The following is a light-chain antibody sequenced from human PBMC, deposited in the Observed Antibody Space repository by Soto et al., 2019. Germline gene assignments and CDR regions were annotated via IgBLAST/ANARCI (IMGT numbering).Light chain of an antibody. J-gene: IGKJ5*01. CDR3: QQSYSTPIT. Sequence: DIQMTQSPSSLCASVGDRVTITCRASQSISGYLNWYQQKPGKAPKLLIYAASSLQSGVPSRFSGSGSGTDFTLTISSLQPEDFATYYCQQSYSTPITFGQGTRLEIK. CDR1: QSISGY. V-gene: IGKV1-39*01. CDR2: AAS.